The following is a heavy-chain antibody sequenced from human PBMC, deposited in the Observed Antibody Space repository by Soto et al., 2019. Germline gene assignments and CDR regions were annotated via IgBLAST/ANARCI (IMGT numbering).Heavy chain of an antibody. V-gene: IGHV1-69*06. J-gene: IGHJ5*02. CDR1: GGTFSSYA. Sequence: ASVKVSCKASGGTFSSYAISWVLQAPGQGLEWMGGIIPIFGTANYAQKFQGRVTITADKSTSTAYMELSSLRSEDTAVYYCASGIGYCSGGSCYLLDWFDPWGQGTLVTVS. D-gene: IGHD2-15*01. CDR2: IIPIFGTA. CDR3: ASGIGYCSGGSCYLLDWFDP.